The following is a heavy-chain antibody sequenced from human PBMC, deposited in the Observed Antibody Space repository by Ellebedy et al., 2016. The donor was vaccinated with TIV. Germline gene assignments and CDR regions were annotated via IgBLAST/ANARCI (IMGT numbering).Heavy chain of an antibody. V-gene: IGHV3-15*01. CDR3: WSAMVPPFDY. Sequence: GESLKISCAASGFTFSNAWMSWVRQAPGKGLEWVGRIKSKTDGGTTDYAAPVKGRFTISRDDSKNTLYLQMNSLKTEDTAVYYCWSAMVPPFDYWGQGTLVTVSS. D-gene: IGHD5-18*01. CDR2: IKSKTDGGTT. J-gene: IGHJ4*02. CDR1: GFTFSNAW.